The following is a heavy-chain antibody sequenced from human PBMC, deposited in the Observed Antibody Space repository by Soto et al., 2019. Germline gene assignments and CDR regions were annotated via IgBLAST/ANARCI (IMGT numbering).Heavy chain of an antibody. Sequence: EVQLLESGGGLGQPGGSLRLSCAASGFTFSSYAMSWVRQAPGKGLDWVSAISGSGVTTHYADSVKGRFTISRDNSKNTLYLQMHSLRAEDTAVYYCAKGTDSGSFLALDYWGQGTLVTVSS. CDR1: GFTFSSYA. CDR3: AKGTDSGSFLALDY. J-gene: IGHJ4*02. D-gene: IGHD1-26*01. V-gene: IGHV3-23*01. CDR2: ISGSGVTT.